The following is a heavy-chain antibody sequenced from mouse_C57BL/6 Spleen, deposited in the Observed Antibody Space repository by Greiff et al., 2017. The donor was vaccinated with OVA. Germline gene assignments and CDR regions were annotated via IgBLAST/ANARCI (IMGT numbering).Heavy chain of an antibody. Sequence: QVQQQPGAELVKPGASVKMSCKASGYTFTSYWITWLLHCPSPSLVCFGDIYPGSGSTNYNEKFKSKATLTVDTSSSTAYMHLSSLTSEDSAVYYCARRSYYSFAYWGQGTLVTVSA. CDR2: IYPGSGST. D-gene: IGHD2-12*01. CDR1: GYTFTSYW. CDR3: ARRSYYSFAY. J-gene: IGHJ3*01. V-gene: IGHV1-55*01.